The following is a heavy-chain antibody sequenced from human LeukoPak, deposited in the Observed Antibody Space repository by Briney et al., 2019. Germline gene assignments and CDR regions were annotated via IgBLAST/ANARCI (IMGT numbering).Heavy chain of an antibody. CDR3: AREEMASGYYFDY. Sequence: SETLSLTCTVSGGSISAYYWSWIRQPPGKGLEWIGYIYYSGTPNYNPSLKSRVTISVDTSKNQFYLKLSSVTAADTAVYYCAREEMASGYYFDYWGQGTLVTVSS. D-gene: IGHD5-24*01. V-gene: IGHV4-59*01. J-gene: IGHJ4*02. CDR1: GGSISAYY. CDR2: IYYSGTP.